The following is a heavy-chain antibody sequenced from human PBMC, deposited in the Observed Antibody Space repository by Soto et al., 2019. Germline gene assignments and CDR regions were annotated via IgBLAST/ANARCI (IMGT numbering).Heavy chain of an antibody. V-gene: IGHV2-5*02. Sequence: ESGPTLVTPTQTLTLTCTFSGFSLSMSGVGVGWIRQPPGKALEWLALIYWDDDKRYSPSLKSRLTITKDTSKNQVVLTMTNMDPVDTATYYCARGLRYCSSTNCPNCFDPWGQGTLVTVSS. CDR3: ARGLRYCSSTNCPNCFDP. J-gene: IGHJ5*02. CDR1: GFSLSMSGVG. D-gene: IGHD2-2*01. CDR2: IYWDDDK.